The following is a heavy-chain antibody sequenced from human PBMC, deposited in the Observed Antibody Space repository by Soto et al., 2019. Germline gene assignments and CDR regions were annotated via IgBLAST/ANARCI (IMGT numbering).Heavy chain of an antibody. CDR3: ARVSEMGTVTEGFYYYMDV. CDR2: IIPILNIA. D-gene: IGHD4-17*01. Sequence: QVQLVQSGAEVKKPGSSVKVSCKASGGTFSNYTISWVRQAPGQGLEWMGRIIPILNIANYAQKFQGRVTITADKSTTTAYMELSILRSEDTAVYYCARVSEMGTVTEGFYYYMDVWGKGTTVTVSS. V-gene: IGHV1-69*02. J-gene: IGHJ6*03. CDR1: GGTFSNYT.